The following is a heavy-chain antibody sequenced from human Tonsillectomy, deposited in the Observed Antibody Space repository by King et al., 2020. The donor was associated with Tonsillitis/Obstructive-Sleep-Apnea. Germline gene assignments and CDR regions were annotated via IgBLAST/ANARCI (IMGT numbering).Heavy chain of an antibody. CDR2: IIPIFGTA. CDR3: ARDREYQLLSAFDI. Sequence: QLVQSGAEVKKPGSSVKVSCKASGGTFSSYAISLVRQAPGQGLEWMGGIIPIFGTATYAQKVQGRVTITADESTSTAYMELSSLRSEDTAVYYCARDREYQLLSAFDIWGQGTMVTVSS. V-gene: IGHV1-69*01. D-gene: IGHD2-2*01. CDR1: GGTFSSYA. J-gene: IGHJ3*02.